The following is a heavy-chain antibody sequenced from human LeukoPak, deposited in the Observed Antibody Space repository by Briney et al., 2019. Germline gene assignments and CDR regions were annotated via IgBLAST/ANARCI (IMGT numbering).Heavy chain of an antibody. CDR3: AKGSSRIGYHGAEVEF. V-gene: IGHV3-30*04. J-gene: IGHJ5*01. CDR1: GLTFSGSA. Sequence: PGGSLRLSCAASGLTFSGSAMHWVRQAPGKGLEWVAVISFDGSNKYYADSVKGRFTISRDNSENTLYLQMNSLRPEDTAVYYCAKGSSRIGYHGAEVEFWGQGTLVTVSS. CDR2: ISFDGSNK. D-gene: IGHD2-2*01.